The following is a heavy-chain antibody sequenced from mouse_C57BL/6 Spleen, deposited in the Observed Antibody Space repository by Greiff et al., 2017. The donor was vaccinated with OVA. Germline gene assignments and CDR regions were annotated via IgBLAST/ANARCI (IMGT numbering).Heavy chain of an antibody. Sequence: VKLQESGAELVKPGASVKISCKASGYAFSSYWMNWVKQRPGKGLEWIGQIYPGDGDTNYNGKFKGKATLTADKSSSTAYMQLSSLTSEDSAVYFCARFREYYFDYWGQGTTLTVSS. CDR3: ARFREYYFDY. V-gene: IGHV1-80*01. D-gene: IGHD3-3*01. CDR2: IYPGDGDT. J-gene: IGHJ2*01. CDR1: GYAFSSYW.